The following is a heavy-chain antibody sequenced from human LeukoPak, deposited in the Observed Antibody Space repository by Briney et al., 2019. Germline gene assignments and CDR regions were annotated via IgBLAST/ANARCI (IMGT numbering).Heavy chain of an antibody. J-gene: IGHJ6*03. CDR3: ARKGPKVTIFGVVNRKTYMDV. Sequence: SETLSLTCAVYGGSFSGYYWNWIRQPPGKGLEWIGEINHSGSTNYNPSLKSRVTISVVTSKNQFSLKLSSVTAADTAVYYCARKGPKVTIFGVVNRKTYMDVWGKGTTVTVSS. D-gene: IGHD3-3*01. CDR1: GGSFSGYY. CDR2: INHSGST. V-gene: IGHV4-34*01.